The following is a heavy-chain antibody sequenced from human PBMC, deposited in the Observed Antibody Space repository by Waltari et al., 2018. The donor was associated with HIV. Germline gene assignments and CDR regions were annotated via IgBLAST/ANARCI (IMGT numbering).Heavy chain of an antibody. V-gene: IGHV1-2*02. CDR2: INPNSGGT. J-gene: IGHJ6*02. Sequence: QVQLVQSGAEVKKPGASVKVSCKASGYTFTGYYMPWVRQAPGQGLEWMGWINPNSGGTNYAQKFQGRVTMTRDTSISTAYMELSRLRSDDTAVYYCARTLRRMYQLLNMDVWGQGTTVTVSS. CDR1: GYTFTGYY. CDR3: ARTLRRMYQLLNMDV. D-gene: IGHD2-2*01.